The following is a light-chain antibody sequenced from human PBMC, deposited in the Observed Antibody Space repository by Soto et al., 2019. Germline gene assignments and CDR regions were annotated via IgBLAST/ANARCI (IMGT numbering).Light chain of an antibody. CDR1: QSIGTS. Sequence: DIQMTQSPSSLSASVGDRVTITCRASQSIGTSLNWYQQKPGEAPKLLIYAASSLQSGVPSRFSGSGSGTDFTRTFSSLQPEDFATYYCQQSDHSPIYTFGQGTDLEIK. CDR3: QQSDHSPIYT. J-gene: IGKJ2*01. V-gene: IGKV1-39*01. CDR2: AAS.